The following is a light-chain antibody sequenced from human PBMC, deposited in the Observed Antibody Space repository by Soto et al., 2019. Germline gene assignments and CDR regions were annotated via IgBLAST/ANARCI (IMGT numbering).Light chain of an antibody. V-gene: IGLV4-69*01. J-gene: IGLJ3*02. CDR1: SGHSSYA. CDR2: LNSDGSH. Sequence: QSVLTQSPSASASLGASVKLTCTLSSGHSSYAIAWHQQQSEKGPRYLMKLNSDGSHSKGDGIPDRFSGSSSGAERYLTISSLQSEDEADYYCQTWGTGIQGVFGGGTKLTVL. CDR3: QTWGTGIQGV.